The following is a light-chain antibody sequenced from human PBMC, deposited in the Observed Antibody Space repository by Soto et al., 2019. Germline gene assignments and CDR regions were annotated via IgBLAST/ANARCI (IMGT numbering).Light chain of an antibody. J-gene: IGLJ1*01. CDR1: CSDVGAYID. V-gene: IGLV2-14*01. CDR3: VSFTAISSYG. CDR2: DIT. Sequence: QSALTQPASVYWSPGQSIPSSCTGTCSDVGAYIDVSWYQQHPGKAPKLMIYDITNRPSGVSNRVSGSKSGNTASLTISGLQAEDEADYYGVSFTAISSYGFGTGTQVPV.